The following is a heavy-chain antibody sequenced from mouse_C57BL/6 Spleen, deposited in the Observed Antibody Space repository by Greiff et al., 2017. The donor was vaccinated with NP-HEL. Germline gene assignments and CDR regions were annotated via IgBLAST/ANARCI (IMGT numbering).Heavy chain of an antibody. CDR2: INPNIGGT. CDR1: GYTFTDYN. CDR3: ALLRSSFDY. V-gene: IGHV1-22*01. D-gene: IGHD1-1*01. Sequence: VQLKQSGPELVKPGASVKMSCKASGYTFTDYNMHWVKQSHGKSLEWIGYINPNIGGTSYNQKFKGKATLTVNKSSSTAYMELRSLTSEDSAVYYCALLRSSFDYWGQGTTLTVSS. J-gene: IGHJ2*01.